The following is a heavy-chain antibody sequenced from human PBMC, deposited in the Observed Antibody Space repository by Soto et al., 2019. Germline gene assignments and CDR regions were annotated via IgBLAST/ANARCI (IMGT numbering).Heavy chain of an antibody. CDR2: IYHSGST. V-gene: IGHV4-4*02. Sequence: QVQLQESGPGLVKPSGTLSLTCAVSGGSISSSNWWSWVRQPPGKVLEWIGEIYHSGSTNYNPSRKSRVTIAVDKSKSQLYMKLSSVTAADTAVYYCARCIAAAGPIDYWGQGTLVTVSS. CDR3: ARCIAAAGPIDY. CDR1: GGSISSSNW. J-gene: IGHJ4*02. D-gene: IGHD6-13*01.